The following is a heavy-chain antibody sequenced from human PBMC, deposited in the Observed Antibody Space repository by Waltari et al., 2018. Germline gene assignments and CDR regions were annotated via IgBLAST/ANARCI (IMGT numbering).Heavy chain of an antibody. CDR3: ARGMVCSSTSCLNYFDY. D-gene: IGHD2-2*01. V-gene: IGHV1-69*05. CDR1: GGTFSSYA. Sequence: QVPLVQSGAEVKKPGSSVKVSCKASGGTFSSYAISWVRQAPGQGLEWMGGIIPIFGTANYAQKFQGRVTITTDESTSTAYMELSSLRSEDTAVYYCARGMVCSSTSCLNYFDYWGQGTLVTVSS. CDR2: IIPIFGTA. J-gene: IGHJ4*02.